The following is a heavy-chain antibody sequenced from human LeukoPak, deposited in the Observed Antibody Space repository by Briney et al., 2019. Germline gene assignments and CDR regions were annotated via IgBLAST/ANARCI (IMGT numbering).Heavy chain of an antibody. V-gene: IGHV3-23*01. CDR2: ISHDGMNA. CDR3: AKDGAQYSSGPECDP. J-gene: IGHJ5*02. D-gene: IGHD6-19*01. Sequence: GGSLRLSCAASGLHFSGTAMSWVRQAPGQGLEWVSAISHDGMNAYYADSVKGRFTISRDNSKKTVSLEMSSLTAADTGVYYCAKDGAQYSSGPECDPRGQGALVTVSP. CDR1: GLHFSGTA.